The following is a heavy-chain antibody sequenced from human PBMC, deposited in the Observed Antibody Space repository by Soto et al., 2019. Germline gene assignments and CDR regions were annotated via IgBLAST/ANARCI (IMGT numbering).Heavy chain of an antibody. CDR3: ASDVDCYDSSGHCGY. CDR2: IIPIFGTA. V-gene: IGHV1-69*13. J-gene: IGHJ4*02. D-gene: IGHD3-22*01. CDR1: GGTFSSYA. Sequence: VKVSCKASGGTFSSYAISWVRQAPGQGLEWMGGIIPIFGTANYAQKFQGRVTITADESTSTAYMELSSLRSEDTAVYYCASDVDCYDSSGHCGYWGQGTLVTVSS.